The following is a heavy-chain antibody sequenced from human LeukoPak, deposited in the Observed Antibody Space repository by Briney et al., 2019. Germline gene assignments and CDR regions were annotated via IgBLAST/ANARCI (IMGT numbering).Heavy chain of an antibody. CDR1: GYTFTSYD. CDR3: ARVDYSNHLSGMDV. V-gene: IGHV1-8*01. CDR2: MNPNSGHT. Sequence: ASVKVSCKASGYTFTSYDINWVRQATGQGLEWMGWMNPNSGHTGYAQKFQGRVTMTRNTSISTAYMELSSLRSEDTAVYYCARVDYSNHLSGMDVWGQGTTVTVSS. J-gene: IGHJ6*02. D-gene: IGHD4-11*01.